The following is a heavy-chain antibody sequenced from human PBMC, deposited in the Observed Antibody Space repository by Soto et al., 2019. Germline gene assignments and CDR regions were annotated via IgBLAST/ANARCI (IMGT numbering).Heavy chain of an antibody. J-gene: IGHJ6*02. CDR2: MYNTGST. CDR1: GGSIRGYY. V-gene: IGHV4-59*01. D-gene: IGHD2-21*02. Sequence: SGTLSLTCTVSGGSIRGYYWSWIRQPPGKGLEWIGYMYNTGSTVYNPSFKSRVTISVDTSKNQFSLKLNSVTAADTAVYYCARDLWGYCGTDCYPLDVWGQGTTVTVSS. CDR3: ARDLWGYCGTDCYPLDV.